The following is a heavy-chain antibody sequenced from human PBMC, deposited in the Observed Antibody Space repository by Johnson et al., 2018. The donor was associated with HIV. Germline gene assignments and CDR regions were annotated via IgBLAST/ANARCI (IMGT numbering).Heavy chain of an antibody. Sequence: YAMHWVRQAPGKGLEWVAVISYDGGKKYYADSVKGRFSISRDNSKDTLYWQMNKLSIEDTAVYYCAKSPLGRLRGGAFDIWGQGTMVTVSS. D-gene: IGHD7-27*01. CDR2: ISYDGGKK. CDR3: AKSPLGRLRGGAFDI. CDR1: YA. V-gene: IGHV3-30-3*02. J-gene: IGHJ3*02.